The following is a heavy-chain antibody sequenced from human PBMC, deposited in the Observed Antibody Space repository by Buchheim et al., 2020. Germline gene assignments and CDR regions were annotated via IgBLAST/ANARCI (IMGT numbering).Heavy chain of an antibody. Sequence: EVQLVESGGGLVKPGGSLRLSCAASGFTFSSYSMNWVRQAPGKGLEWVSSISSSSSYIYYADSVKGRFTISRDNAKNSLYLQMNSLRAEDTAVYYCARGFRAYDSSGYYGRYWGQGTL. CDR3: ARGFRAYDSSGYYGRY. CDR1: GFTFSSYS. D-gene: IGHD3-22*01. V-gene: IGHV3-21*01. CDR2: ISSSSSYI. J-gene: IGHJ4*02.